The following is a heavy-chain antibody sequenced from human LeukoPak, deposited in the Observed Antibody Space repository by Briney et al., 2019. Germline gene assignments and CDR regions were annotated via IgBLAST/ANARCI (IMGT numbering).Heavy chain of an antibody. CDR3: ARVVSYYDFWSGYYAYYYGMDV. V-gene: IGHV4-4*02. J-gene: IGHJ6*02. CDR2: IYHSGST. D-gene: IGHD3-3*01. Sequence: SGTLSLTCAVSGGSISSSNWWSWVRQPPGKGLEWIGEIYHSGSTNYNPSLKSRVTISVDKSKNQFSPKLSSVTAADTAVYYCARVVSYYDFWSGYYAYYYGMDVWGQGTTVTVSS. CDR1: GGSISSSNW.